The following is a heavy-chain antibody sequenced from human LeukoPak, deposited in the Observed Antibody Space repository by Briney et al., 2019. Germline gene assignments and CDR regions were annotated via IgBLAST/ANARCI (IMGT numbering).Heavy chain of an antibody. J-gene: IGHJ6*03. CDR1: GFTFSSYS. D-gene: IGHD6-13*01. CDR3: ARDVAPAAVYYYHMDV. V-gene: IGHV3-21*01. Sequence: PGGSLRLSCAASGFTFSSYSMNWVRQAPGKGLEWVSSISSSSSYIYYADSVKGRFTISRDNAKNSLYLQMNSLRAEDTAVYYCARDVAPAAVYYYHMDVWGKGTTVTVSS. CDR2: ISSSSSYI.